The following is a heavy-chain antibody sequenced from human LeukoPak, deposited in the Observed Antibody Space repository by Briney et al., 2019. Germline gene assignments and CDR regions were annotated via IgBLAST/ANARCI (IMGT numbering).Heavy chain of an antibody. CDR2: IYWNDYK. V-gene: IGHV2-5*01. D-gene: IGHD1-1*01. CDR1: GFSLHTDEVG. CDR3: AHRLEVFSVNDYYFDY. Sequence: SCPTLVNPTQTLTLTSSYTGFSLHTDEVGVGWVRQPPGKALEWLALIYWNDYKRYSTSLNSRLTITKDTSKNQVVLTKTNVDPVDTATYYCAHRLEVFSVNDYYFDYWARGTLVTVSS. J-gene: IGHJ4*02.